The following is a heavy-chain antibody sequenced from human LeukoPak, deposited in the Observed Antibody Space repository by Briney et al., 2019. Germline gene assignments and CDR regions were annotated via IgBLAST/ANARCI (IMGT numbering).Heavy chain of an antibody. V-gene: IGHV1-18*01. D-gene: IGHD3-22*01. CDR3: ARGPYYYDSSGYYYFDY. Sequence: ASVKVSCKASGYTFSNYGISWVRQAPGQGLEWVGWISSYNDNTNYAQKLQGRVTMTTDTSTSTAYMELSSLRSEDTGVYYCARGPYYYDSSGYYYFDYWGQGTLVTVSS. CDR2: ISSYNDNT. CDR1: GYTFSNYG. J-gene: IGHJ4*02.